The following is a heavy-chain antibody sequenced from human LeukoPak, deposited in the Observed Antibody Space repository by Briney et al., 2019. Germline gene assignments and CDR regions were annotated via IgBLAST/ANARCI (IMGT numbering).Heavy chain of an antibody. D-gene: IGHD1-26*01. J-gene: IGHJ4*02. CDR2: VNPNSANT. CDR3: ARWEDADFDY. V-gene: IGHV1-8*01. Sequence: GASVKVSCKASGYTFPSYDINWVRQATGQGLEWMGWVNPNSANTAYAQKFQGRVTMTRNTSISTAYMELSGLRSEDTAVYYCARWEDADFDYWGQGTLVTVSS. CDR1: GYTFPSYD.